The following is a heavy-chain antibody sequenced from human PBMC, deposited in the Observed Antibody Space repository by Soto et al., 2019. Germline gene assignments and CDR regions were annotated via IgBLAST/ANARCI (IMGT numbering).Heavy chain of an antibody. Sequence: QVQLVQSGAEVKKPGASVKVSCKASGYTFTSYDINWVRQATGQGLEWMGWMNPNSGNTGYAQKFQGRVTMTRNTSISTAYMELSSLRSEDTAVYYCARIRLLSCDYGMDVWGQGTTVTVSS. V-gene: IGHV1-8*01. CDR1: GYTFTSYD. CDR3: ARIRLLSCDYGMDV. CDR2: MNPNSGNT. D-gene: IGHD2-8*02. J-gene: IGHJ6*02.